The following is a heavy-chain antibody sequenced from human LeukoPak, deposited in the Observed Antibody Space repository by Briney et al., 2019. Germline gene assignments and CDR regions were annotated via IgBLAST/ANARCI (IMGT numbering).Heavy chain of an antibody. J-gene: IGHJ6*02. V-gene: IGHV3-48*04. CDR3: ARVGNYYDSSGRYYYYYGMDV. CDR1: GFTFSNYA. D-gene: IGHD3-22*01. Sequence: GGSLRLSCAASGFTFSNYAMSWVRQAPGKGLEWVSYISSSSSTIYYADSVKGRFTISRDNAKNSLYLQMNSLRAEDTAVYYCARVGNYYDSSGRYYYYYGMDVWGQGTTVTVSS. CDR2: ISSSSSTI.